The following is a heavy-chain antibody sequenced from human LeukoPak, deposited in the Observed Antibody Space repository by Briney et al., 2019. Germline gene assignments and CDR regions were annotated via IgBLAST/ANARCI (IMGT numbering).Heavy chain of an antibody. J-gene: IGHJ4*02. CDR2: ISYDGSNK. Sequence: GGSLRLSCAASGFTFSGSAMHWVRQAPGKGLEWVAVISYDGSNKYYADSVKGRFTISRDNSKNTLYLQMNSLRAEDTAVYYCAKEDPHIAVADYWGQGTLVTVSS. CDR3: AKEDPHIAVADY. CDR1: GFTFSGSA. V-gene: IGHV3-30*04. D-gene: IGHD6-19*01.